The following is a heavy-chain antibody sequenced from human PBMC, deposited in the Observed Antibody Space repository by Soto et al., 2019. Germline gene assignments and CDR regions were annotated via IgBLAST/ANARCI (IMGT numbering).Heavy chain of an antibody. CDR3: ARGWYYYGMDV. CDR1: GGSFSGYY. Sequence: SETLSLTCAVYGGSFSGYYWSWIRQPPGKGLEWIGEINHSGSTNYNPSLKSRVTISVDTSKNQFSLKLSSVTAADTAVYYCARGWYYYGMDVWGQGTTVTVSS. V-gene: IGHV4-34*01. J-gene: IGHJ6*02. CDR2: INHSGST.